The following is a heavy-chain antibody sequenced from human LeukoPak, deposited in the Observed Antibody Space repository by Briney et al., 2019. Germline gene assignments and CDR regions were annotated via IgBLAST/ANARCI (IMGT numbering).Heavy chain of an antibody. CDR1: GFTFSEYA. V-gene: IGHV3-23*01. Sequence: GGSLRLSCATIGFTFSEYAMSWVRQGPGKGLEWVSTISASGISKNYADSVKGRFTISRDSSKRILYLQINSLRAEDTAIYYCVKEMERIRTYGVVTSRRRTNDAFDTWGRGTKVTVSS. J-gene: IGHJ3*02. CDR3: VKEMERIRTYGVVTSRRRTNDAFDT. CDR2: ISASGISK. D-gene: IGHD3-3*01.